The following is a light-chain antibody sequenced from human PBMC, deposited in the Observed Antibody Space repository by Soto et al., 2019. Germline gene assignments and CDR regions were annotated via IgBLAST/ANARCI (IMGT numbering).Light chain of an antibody. Sequence: DMQMTQSPSTLSASVGDRVTITCRASQSISSWLAWYQQKPGKAPKALIYKASNLESGVPSRFSGSGSGTEFTLTISSLQPDDFATYYCQQYNSYSQTFGQGTKVDI. CDR1: QSISSW. CDR2: KAS. V-gene: IGKV1-5*03. J-gene: IGKJ1*01. CDR3: QQYNSYSQT.